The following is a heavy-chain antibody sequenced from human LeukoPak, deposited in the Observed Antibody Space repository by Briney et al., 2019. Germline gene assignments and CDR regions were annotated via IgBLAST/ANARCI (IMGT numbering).Heavy chain of an antibody. V-gene: IGHV4-61*02. CDR2: IYTSGGT. J-gene: IGHJ3*01. Sequence: SETLSLTCAVSGGSISNLDYYWTWIRQPAGKRLEWIGRIYTSGGTNYNPSLKSRVTMSVDKSKNQISLNLASLTAADTALYYCAGRGSSSGTFDVWGPGTFVTVSS. CDR3: AGRGSSSGTFDV. D-gene: IGHD2-2*01. CDR1: GGSISNLDYY.